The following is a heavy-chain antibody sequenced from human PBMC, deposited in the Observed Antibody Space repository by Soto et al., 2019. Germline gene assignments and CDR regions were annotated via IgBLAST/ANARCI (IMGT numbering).Heavy chain of an antibody. J-gene: IGHJ5*02. Sequence: PSETLSLTCTVSGGSISSGGYYWSWIRQHPGKGLEWIGYIYYSGSTNYNPSLKSRVTISVDTSKNQFSLKLSSVTAADTAVYYCARVIAVAGRGMFDPWGQGTLVTVSS. D-gene: IGHD6-19*01. V-gene: IGHV4-61*08. CDR3: ARVIAVAGRGMFDP. CDR2: IYYSGST. CDR1: GGSISSGGYY.